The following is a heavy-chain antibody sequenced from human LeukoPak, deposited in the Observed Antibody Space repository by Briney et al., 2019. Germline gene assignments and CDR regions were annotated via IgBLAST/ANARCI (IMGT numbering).Heavy chain of an antibody. V-gene: IGHV4-34*01. CDR3: ARVSIAVAGTVVIDY. Sequence: SETLSLTCAVYGGSFSGYYWSWIRQPPGKGLEWIGEINHSGGTNYNPSLKSRVTISVDTSKNQFSLKLSSVTAADTAVYYCARVSIAVAGTVVIDYWGQGTLVTVSS. D-gene: IGHD6-19*01. CDR1: GGSFSGYY. CDR2: INHSGGT. J-gene: IGHJ4*02.